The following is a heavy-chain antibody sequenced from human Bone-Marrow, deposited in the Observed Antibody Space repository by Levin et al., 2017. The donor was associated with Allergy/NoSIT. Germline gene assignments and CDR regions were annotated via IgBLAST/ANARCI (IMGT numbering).Heavy chain of an antibody. Sequence: GESLKISCAASGFTFSSYSMNWVRQAPGKGLEWVSSISSSSSYIYYADSVKGRFTISRDNAKNSLYLQMNSLRAEDTAVYYCAREITMVRGVIIKRGGYFDYWGQGTLVTVSS. J-gene: IGHJ4*02. CDR3: AREITMVRGVIIKRGGYFDY. D-gene: IGHD3-10*01. CDR2: ISSSSSYI. V-gene: IGHV3-21*01. CDR1: GFTFSSYS.